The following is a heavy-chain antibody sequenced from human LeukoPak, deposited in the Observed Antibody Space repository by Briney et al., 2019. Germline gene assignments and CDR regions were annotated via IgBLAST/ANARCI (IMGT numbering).Heavy chain of an antibody. J-gene: IGHJ4*02. CDR1: GYTFTSYD. CDR3: ARVLLWFGVLCDY. V-gene: IGHV1-8*01. D-gene: IGHD3-10*01. Sequence: ASVKVSCKASGYTFTSYDINWVRQATGQGLEWMGWMNPNSGNTGYAQKLQGRVTMTTDTSTSTAYMELRSLRSDDTAVYYCARVLLWFGVLCDYWGQGTLVTVSS. CDR2: MNPNSGNT.